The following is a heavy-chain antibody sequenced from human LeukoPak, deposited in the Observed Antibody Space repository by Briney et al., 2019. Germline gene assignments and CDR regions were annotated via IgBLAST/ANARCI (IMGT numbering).Heavy chain of an antibody. CDR2: INPNSGGT. Sequence: ASVKVSCEASGYTFTGYYMHWVRQAPGQGLEWMGWINPNSGGTNYAQKFQGRVTMTRDTSISTAYMELSRLRSDDTAVYYCARDRRVQGTGTTWENYWGQGTLVTVSS. CDR3: ARDRRVQGTGTTWENY. V-gene: IGHV1-2*02. D-gene: IGHD1-1*01. CDR1: GYTFTGYY. J-gene: IGHJ4*02.